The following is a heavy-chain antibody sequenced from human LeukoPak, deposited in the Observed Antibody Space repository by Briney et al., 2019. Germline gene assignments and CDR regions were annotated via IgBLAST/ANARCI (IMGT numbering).Heavy chain of an antibody. CDR2: IKQEGSEK. CDR1: GITFSSSW. V-gene: IGHV3-7*01. Sequence: SGGSLRLSCAASGITFSSSWMSWVRQAPGKGLEWVANIKQEGSEKYYVDSVKGRFSISRDNAKNSLYLQMNSPRAEDTAVYYCARAARYCSGTSCPLPFDYWGQGTLVTVSS. J-gene: IGHJ4*02. CDR3: ARAARYCSGTSCPLPFDY. D-gene: IGHD2-2*01.